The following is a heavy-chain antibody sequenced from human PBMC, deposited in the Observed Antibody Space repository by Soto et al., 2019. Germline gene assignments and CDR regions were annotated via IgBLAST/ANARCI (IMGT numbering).Heavy chain of an antibody. D-gene: IGHD3-16*01. V-gene: IGHV3-33*01. CDR3: ARAVAADYWYYYGLDV. J-gene: IGHJ6*02. CDR2: IWYDGSNK. Sequence: QVQLVESGGGVVQPGRSLRLSCAASRFTFSNYGMHWVRQAPGEGLEWVAVIWYDGSNKYYADSVKGRFTISRDNSKNTVYLQMNSLRAEDTAVYYCARAVAADYWYYYGLDVWGQGTMVTVSS. CDR1: RFTFSNYG.